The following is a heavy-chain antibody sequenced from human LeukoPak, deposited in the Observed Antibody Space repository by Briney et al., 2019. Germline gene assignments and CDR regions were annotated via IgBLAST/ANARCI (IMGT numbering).Heavy chain of an antibody. Sequence: SETLSLTCTVSGYSISSGYYWGWIRQPPGKGLEWIGSIYHSGSTYYNPSLKSRVTISVDTSKNQFSLKLSSVTAADTAVDYCARGLLDFYYYYYMDVWGKGTTVTVSS. CDR3: ARGLLDFYYYYYMDV. V-gene: IGHV4-38-2*02. CDR2: IYHSGST. CDR1: GYSISSGYY. J-gene: IGHJ6*03. D-gene: IGHD2-15*01.